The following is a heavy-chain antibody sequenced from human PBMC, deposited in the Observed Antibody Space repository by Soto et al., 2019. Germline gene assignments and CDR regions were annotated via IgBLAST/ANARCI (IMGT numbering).Heavy chain of an antibody. D-gene: IGHD2-15*01. CDR3: ARSSIRYCSGGSCYGY. CDR2: IYSGGST. Sequence: EVQLVESGGGLVQPGGSLRLSCAASRFTVSSNYMSWVRQAPGKGLEWVSVIYSGGSTYYADSVKGRFTISRDNSKNTLYLQMNSLRAEDTAVYYCARSSIRYCSGGSCYGYWGQGTLVTVSS. CDR1: RFTVSSNY. V-gene: IGHV3-66*01. J-gene: IGHJ4*02.